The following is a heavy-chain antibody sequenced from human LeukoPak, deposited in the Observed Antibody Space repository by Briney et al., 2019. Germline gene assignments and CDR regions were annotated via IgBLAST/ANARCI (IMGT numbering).Heavy chain of an antibody. V-gene: IGHV3-7*01. CDR2: IKQDGSEK. D-gene: IGHD1-26*01. CDR3: ACSGSYYSPFDY. CDR1: GFTFSSYW. Sequence: GGSLRLSCAASGFTFSSYWMSWVRQAPGKGLEWVANIKQDGSEKYYVDSVKGRFTISRDNAKNSLCLQMNGLRAEDTAVYYCACSGSYYSPFDYWGQGTLVTVSS. J-gene: IGHJ4*02.